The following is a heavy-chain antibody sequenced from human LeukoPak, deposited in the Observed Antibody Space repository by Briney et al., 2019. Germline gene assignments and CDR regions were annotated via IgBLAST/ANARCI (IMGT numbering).Heavy chain of an antibody. V-gene: IGHV3-23*01. CDR2: ISDSGGDT. J-gene: IGHJ4*02. D-gene: IGHD6-6*01. CDR3: AKSPPVEQQLVHFGY. Sequence: PGGSLRLSCVATGFSFSSYAMCWVRQAPGKGLEWVSGISDSGGDTFYADSVKGRFTISRGNSKNTLFLQMNSLRAEDTAVYYCAKSPPVEQQLVHFGYWGQGTLVTVSS. CDR1: GFSFSSYA.